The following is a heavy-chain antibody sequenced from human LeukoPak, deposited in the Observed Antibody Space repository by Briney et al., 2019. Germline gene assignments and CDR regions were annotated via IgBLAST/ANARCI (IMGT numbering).Heavy chain of an antibody. CDR3: ARDSGPVAVAAYWYFDL. CDR1: GFTFSTYY. CDR2: VKQDGSEN. D-gene: IGHD6-19*01. J-gene: IGHJ2*01. Sequence: GGSLRLSCAASGFTFSTYYMTWVRQAPGKGLEWVAGVKQDGSENYYVDSVKGRFTISRDNSKNSLYLQMNSLRAEDTAVYYCARDSGPVAVAAYWYFDLWGRGTLVTVSS. V-gene: IGHV3-7*03.